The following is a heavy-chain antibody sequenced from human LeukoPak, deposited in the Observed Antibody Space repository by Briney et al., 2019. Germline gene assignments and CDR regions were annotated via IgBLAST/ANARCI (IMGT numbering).Heavy chain of an antibody. Sequence: QPGRSLRLSCAASGFTFSSYAMHWVRQAPGKGLEWVAVISYDGSNKYYADSVKGRFTISRDNAENSLSLQMNSLRDEDTAVYLCASNHGGGWYVGEYWGQGILVTVSS. J-gene: IGHJ4*02. CDR1: GFTFSSYA. CDR3: ASNHGGGWYVGEY. CDR2: ISYDGSNK. V-gene: IGHV3-30-3*01. D-gene: IGHD6-19*01.